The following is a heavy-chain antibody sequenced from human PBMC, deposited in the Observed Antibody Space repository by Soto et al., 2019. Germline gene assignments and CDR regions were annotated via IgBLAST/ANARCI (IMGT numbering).Heavy chain of an antibody. J-gene: IGHJ4*02. D-gene: IGHD1-26*01. CDR2: ISYDGSNK. CDR1: GFTFSSYG. CDR3: AKEYSGSYLFDY. V-gene: IGHV3-30*18. Sequence: QVQLVESGGGVVQPGRSLRLSCAASGFTFSSYGMHWVRQAPGKGLEWVAVISYDGSNKYYADSVKGRFTISRDNSKNTLYLQMHSLRAEDTAVYYCAKEYSGSYLFDYWGQGTLVTVSS.